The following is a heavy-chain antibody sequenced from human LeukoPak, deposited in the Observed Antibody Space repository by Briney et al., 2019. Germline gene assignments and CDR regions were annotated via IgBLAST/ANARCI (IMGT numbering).Heavy chain of an antibody. J-gene: IGHJ4*02. Sequence: PLASVKVSCKASGYTFTSYDINWLRQAPGQGLEWMGWMNPNSGNTDYAQTFKGRVTMTRNTSMSTAYMELSSLRSEDTAVYYCAIRTPVDIVATLGERVKKGLDYWGQGTLVTVSS. CDR1: GYTFTSYD. V-gene: IGHV1-8*01. CDR3: AIRTPVDIVATLGERVKKGLDY. D-gene: IGHD5-12*01. CDR2: MNPNSGNT.